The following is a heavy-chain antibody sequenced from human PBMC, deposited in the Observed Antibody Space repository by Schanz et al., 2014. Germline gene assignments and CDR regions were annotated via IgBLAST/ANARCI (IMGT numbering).Heavy chain of an antibody. D-gene: IGHD6-13*01. CDR2: IKRDGSEK. Sequence: EVQLLESGGGLVQPGGSLRLSCAASEFTFSTDAMSWVRQAPGKGLEWVANIKRDGSEKNYLDSVEGRFTISRDNAKRSLFLQMNSLRVEDTAVYFCVSQTGSPNYWGQGTLVTVSS. V-gene: IGHV3-7*01. J-gene: IGHJ4*02. CDR3: VSQTGSPNY. CDR1: EFTFSTDA.